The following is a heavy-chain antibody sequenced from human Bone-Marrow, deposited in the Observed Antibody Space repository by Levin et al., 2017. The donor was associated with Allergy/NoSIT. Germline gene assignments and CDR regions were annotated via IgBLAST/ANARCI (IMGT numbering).Heavy chain of an antibody. CDR2: ISVYNGHT. J-gene: IGHJ6*02. Sequence: ASVKVSCKASGYTFNTYGISWVRQAPGQGLEWMGWISVYNGHTDYAQKFQGRLTMTTDTSTSTAYMELRGLRSDDTAVYYCSRGGKTGNLMLVLPGAIRGRSSDYGMDVWGQGTTVTVSS. V-gene: IGHV1-18*01. D-gene: IGHD2-2*02. CDR1: GYTFNTYG. CDR3: SRGGKTGNLMLVLPGAIRGRSSDYGMDV.